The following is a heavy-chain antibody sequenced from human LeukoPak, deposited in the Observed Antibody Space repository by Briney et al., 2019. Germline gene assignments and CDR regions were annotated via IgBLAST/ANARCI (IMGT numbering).Heavy chain of an antibody. CDR1: VYTFTIYG. CDR3: ARIPVDTAMAGVSLFAY. V-gene: IGHV1-18*04. J-gene: IGHJ4*02. D-gene: IGHD5-18*01. CDR2: ICTYNGNT. Sequence: GASVTVSRKGSVYTFTIYGICWVRQAPAQGREWVGCICTYNGNTNYIQKLQGRVTMTTDTSKSTAYMELISVRSDDAAVYYGARIPVDTAMAGVSLFAYRGEGSLVTVSS.